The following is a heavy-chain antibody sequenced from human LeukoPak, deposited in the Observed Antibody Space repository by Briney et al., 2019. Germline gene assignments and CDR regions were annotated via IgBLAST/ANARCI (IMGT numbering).Heavy chain of an antibody. Sequence: ASVKVSCKGSGYTFTNYAVHWVRQAPGQRLEWLGWINPGNGDTKYSQNFQGRVAVTSDTSAATAYVELNSLTSEDTAVYYCARERWHCRVNCYSVYYYALDVWGQGTTVTVSS. J-gene: IGHJ6*02. CDR1: GYTFTNYA. CDR3: ARERWHCRVNCYSVYYYALDV. CDR2: INPGNGDT. V-gene: IGHV1-3*01. D-gene: IGHD2-15*01.